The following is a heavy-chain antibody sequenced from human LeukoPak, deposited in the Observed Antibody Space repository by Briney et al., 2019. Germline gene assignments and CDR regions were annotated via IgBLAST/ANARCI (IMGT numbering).Heavy chain of an antibody. J-gene: IGHJ5*02. D-gene: IGHD3-10*01. V-gene: IGHV4-38-2*02. CDR1: GYSISSGYY. CDR2: IYHSGST. Sequence: SETLSLACTVSGYSISSGYYWGWIRQPPGKGLEWIGSIYHSGSTNYNPSLKSRVTISVDTSKNQFSLKLSSVTAADTAVYYCARRRATMVRGAWFDPWGQGTLVTVSS. CDR3: ARRRATMVRGAWFDP.